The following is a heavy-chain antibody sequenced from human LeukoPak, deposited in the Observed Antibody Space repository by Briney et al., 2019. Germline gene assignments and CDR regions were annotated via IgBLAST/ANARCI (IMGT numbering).Heavy chain of an antibody. J-gene: IGHJ4*02. Sequence: GGSLRLSCAASGFTFSGYEMDWVRQAPGKGLQWVSSISSSSSYISYADSVKGRFTISRDNSKNTLYLQMNSLRAEDTAVYYCAKGGSIGWFLTFYYWGQGTLVTVSS. CDR2: ISSSSSYI. V-gene: IGHV3-21*01. D-gene: IGHD6-19*01. CDR3: AKGGSIGWFLTFYY. CDR1: GFTFSGYE.